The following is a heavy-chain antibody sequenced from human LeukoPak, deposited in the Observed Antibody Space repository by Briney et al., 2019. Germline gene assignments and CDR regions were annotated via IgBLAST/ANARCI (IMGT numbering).Heavy chain of an antibody. CDR1: GGSISSGGYS. V-gene: IGHV4-30-2*01. CDR2: IYHSGST. D-gene: IGHD4-11*01. Sequence: PSQTLSLTCAVSGGSISSGGYSWSWIRQPPGKGLEWIGYIYHSGSTYYNPSLKSRVTISVDRSKNQFSLKLGSVTAADTAVYYCARAPKGMTTVRYYYYYYMDVWGKGTTVTVSS. J-gene: IGHJ6*03. CDR3: ARAPKGMTTVRYYYYYYMDV.